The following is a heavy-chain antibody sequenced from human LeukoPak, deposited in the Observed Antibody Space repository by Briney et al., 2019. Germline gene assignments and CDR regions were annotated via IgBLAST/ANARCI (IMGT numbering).Heavy chain of an antibody. V-gene: IGHV3-30*18. J-gene: IGHJ4*02. CDR2: ISYDGRNK. D-gene: IGHD2-2*01. Sequence: GGSLRLSCAASGFTFINYGMRWVRQAPGKGLEWVAVISYDGRNKHYPDSVKGRFTISRDISTDTLWLQMDSLRTEDTAVYYCAKGPLRGTAAAIDYWGQGTLVTVSS. CDR1: GFTFINYG. CDR3: AKGPLRGTAAAIDY.